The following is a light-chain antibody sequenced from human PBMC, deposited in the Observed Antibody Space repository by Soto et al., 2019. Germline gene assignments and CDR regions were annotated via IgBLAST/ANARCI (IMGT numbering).Light chain of an antibody. Sequence: EVVLTESPATLSLSPGSWATLSCRASQSVSSYLAWYQQKPGQAPRLLIYDASNRATGIPARCSGSGSGTDFTLTISSLEPEDFAVYYCQHRSNWPTFGQGTKVDI. CDR2: DAS. J-gene: IGKJ1*01. CDR1: QSVSSY. CDR3: QHRSNWPT. V-gene: IGKV3-11*01.